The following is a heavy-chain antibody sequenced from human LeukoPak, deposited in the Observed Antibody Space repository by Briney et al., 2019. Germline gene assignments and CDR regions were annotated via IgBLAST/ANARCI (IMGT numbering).Heavy chain of an antibody. D-gene: IGHD3-9*01. J-gene: IGHJ6*02. CDR1: GFTFSSYA. CDR3: ARVWSTSYYDILTGYYTLPYYYYGMDV. CDR2: ISYDGSNK. V-gene: IGHV3-30-3*01. Sequence: GGSLRLSCAASGFTFSSYAMHWVRQAPGKGLEWVAVISYDGSNKYYADSVKGRFTISRDNSKNTLYLQMNSLRAEDTAVYYCARVWSTSYYDILTGYYTLPYYYYGMDVWGQGTTVTVSS.